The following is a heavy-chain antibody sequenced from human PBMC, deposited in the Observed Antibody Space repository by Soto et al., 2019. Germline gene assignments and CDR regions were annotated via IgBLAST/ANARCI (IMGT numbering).Heavy chain of an antibody. CDR1: GFTFNSFD. CDR2: ISETGTTT. D-gene: IGHD7-27*01. V-gene: IGHV3-23*01. J-gene: IGHJ4*02. CDR3: ARDPKGSGPNFDY. Sequence: GGSLRLSCAASGFTFNSFDMTWVRQAPGKGLEWVSQISETGTTTNYADAVRGRFTISRDNSKNTFYLQMNSLRAEDTAVYYCARDPKGSGPNFDYWGQGSLVTVSS.